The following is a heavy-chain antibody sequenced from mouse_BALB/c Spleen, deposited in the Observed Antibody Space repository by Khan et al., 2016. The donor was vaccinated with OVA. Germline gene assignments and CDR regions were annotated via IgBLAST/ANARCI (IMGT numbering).Heavy chain of an antibody. V-gene: IGHV2-2*02. D-gene: IGHD2-4*01. Sequence: VQLQESGPGLVQPSQSLSITCTVSGFSLTTYGVNWVRQSPGKGLEWLGVIWSGGSTDYNAAFISRLSISKDNSKSQVFFKMNSLQANDTAIYYCARNYDYDEGLAYWGQGTLVTVSA. CDR3: ARNYDYDEGLAY. J-gene: IGHJ3*01. CDR2: IWSGGST. CDR1: GFSLTTYG.